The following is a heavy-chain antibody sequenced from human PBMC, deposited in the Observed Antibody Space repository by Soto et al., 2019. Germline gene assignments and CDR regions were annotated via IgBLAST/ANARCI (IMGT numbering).Heavy chain of an antibody. Sequence: QHLPCPVSRVSIISVGYHGSWKRQHPGKGLEWIGYIYYSGNTFYNPSLESRVTISVDTSKNQFYLHLSSVTAADTAIFYCASIAAPGTTHFDFWGQGTLVTVSS. CDR3: ASIAAPGTTHFDF. J-gene: IGHJ4*02. D-gene: IGHD6-13*01. V-gene: IGHV4-31*08. CDR1: RVSIISVGYH. CDR2: IYYSGNT.